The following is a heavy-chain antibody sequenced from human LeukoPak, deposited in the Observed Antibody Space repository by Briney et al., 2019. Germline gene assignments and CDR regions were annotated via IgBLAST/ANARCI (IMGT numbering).Heavy chain of an antibody. V-gene: IGHV4-59*06. Sequence: SETLSLTCTVSGGSISSYYWSWIRQHPGKGLEWIGYIYYSGSTYYNPSLKSRVTISVDTSKNQFSLKLSSVTAADTAVYYCARENRQQPIDAFDIWGQGTMVTVSS. CDR3: ARENRQQPIDAFDI. CDR2: IYYSGST. D-gene: IGHD6-13*01. CDR1: GGSISSYY. J-gene: IGHJ3*02.